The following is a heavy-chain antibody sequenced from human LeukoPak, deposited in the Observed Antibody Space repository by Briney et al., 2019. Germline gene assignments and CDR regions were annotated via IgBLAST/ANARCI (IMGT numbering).Heavy chain of an antibody. V-gene: IGHV3-23*01. J-gene: IGHJ3*02. Sequence: GGSLRLSCAASGFTFSSYAMSWVRQAPGKGLEWVSGISGSGGSTNYADSVKGRFTISRDNSKNTLYLQMNSLRAEDTAVYYCAKDSGGSFELDAFDIWGQGTMVTVSS. CDR1: GFTFSSYA. CDR2: ISGSGGST. D-gene: IGHD1-26*01. CDR3: AKDSGGSFELDAFDI.